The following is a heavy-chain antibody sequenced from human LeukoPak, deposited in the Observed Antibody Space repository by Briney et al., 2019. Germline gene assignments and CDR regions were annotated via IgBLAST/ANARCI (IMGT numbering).Heavy chain of an antibody. J-gene: IGHJ5*02. CDR3: ARGRIAVAGTSNLVSASWFDP. D-gene: IGHD6-19*01. Sequence: ASVKVSCKASGYTFTSYYMHWVRQAPGQGLEWMGIINPSGGSTSYAQKFQGRVTMTRDMSTSTVYMELSSLRSEDTAVYYCARGRIAVAGTSNLVSASWFDPWGQGTLVTVSS. CDR2: INPSGGST. CDR1: GYTFTSYY. V-gene: IGHV1-46*01.